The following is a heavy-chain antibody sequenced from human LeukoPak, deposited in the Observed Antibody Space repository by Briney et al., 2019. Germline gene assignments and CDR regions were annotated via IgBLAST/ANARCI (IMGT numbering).Heavy chain of an antibody. V-gene: IGHV1-69*05. D-gene: IGHD4-23*01. CDR1: GGTFSSYA. Sequence: SVKVSCKASGGTFSSYAISWVRQAPGQGLEWMGGIIPIFGTANYAQKFQGRVTITTDESTSTAYMELSSLRSEDTAVYYCAREENGGNPGYFDYWGQGTLVTVSS. CDR3: AREENGGNPGYFDY. CDR2: IIPIFGTA. J-gene: IGHJ4*02.